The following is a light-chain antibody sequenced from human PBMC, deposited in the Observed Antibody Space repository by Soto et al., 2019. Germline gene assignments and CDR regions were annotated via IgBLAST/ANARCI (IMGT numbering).Light chain of an antibody. CDR3: QQYNNWPS. CDR2: DIT. J-gene: IGKJ5*01. Sequence: EVVMSQSPATLSVTPVERATLSCRASQTVSGNLACQQQRRGPPQRLLIYDITNRAAGLPARFSGSGSEKESPITIRSLQSEDFAVYFCQQYNNWPSFGQGTRLEIK. CDR1: QTVSGN. V-gene: IGKV3-15*01.